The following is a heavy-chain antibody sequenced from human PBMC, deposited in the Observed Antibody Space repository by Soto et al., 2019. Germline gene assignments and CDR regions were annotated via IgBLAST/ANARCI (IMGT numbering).Heavy chain of an antibody. CDR1: GGSISSYY. D-gene: IGHD3-9*01. CDR3: ARVGPYYDILTGYYELGYFDY. Sequence: SETLSLTCTVSGGSISSYYWSWIRQPPGKGLEWIGYIYYSGSTNYNPSLKSRVTISVDTSKNQFSLKLSSVTAADTAVYYCARVGPYYDILTGYYELGYFDYWGQGTLVTVSS. V-gene: IGHV4-59*01. CDR2: IYYSGST. J-gene: IGHJ4*02.